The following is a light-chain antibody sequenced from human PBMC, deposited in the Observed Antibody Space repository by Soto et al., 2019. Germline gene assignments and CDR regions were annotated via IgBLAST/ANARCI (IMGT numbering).Light chain of an antibody. Sequence: DIQMTQSPSSLSASVGDRVTISCRASQSIRRYLNWYQQKEGKAPKLLIYAASTLQIGVPSRFSGCESGPDFTLTISSLQPEDFATYYCQQSSNVPLTFGGGTKVEN. CDR1: QSIRRY. V-gene: IGKV1-39*01. CDR2: AAS. CDR3: QQSSNVPLT. J-gene: IGKJ4*01.